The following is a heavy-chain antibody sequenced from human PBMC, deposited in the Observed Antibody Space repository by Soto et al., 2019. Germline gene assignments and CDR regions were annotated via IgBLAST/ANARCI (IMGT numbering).Heavy chain of an antibody. J-gene: IGHJ6*02. V-gene: IGHV1-18*01. D-gene: IGHD6-13*01. CDR3: ARVVAAAGTSLRYYYYYGMDV. CDR1: GYTFTSYG. CDR2: ISAYNGNT. Sequence: QVQLVQSGAEVKKPGASVKVSCKASGYTFTSYGISWVRQAPGQGLEWMGWISAYNGNTNYAQKLQGRDTMTTDTSTSTAYMELRSLRSDDTAVYYCARVVAAAGTSLRYYYYYGMDVWGQGTTVTVSS.